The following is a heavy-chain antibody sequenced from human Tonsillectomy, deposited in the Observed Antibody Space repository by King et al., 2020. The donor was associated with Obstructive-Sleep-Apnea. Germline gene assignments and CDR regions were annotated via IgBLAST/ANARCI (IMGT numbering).Heavy chain of an antibody. CDR2: IYYSGST. CDR1: GGSISSGGYS. D-gene: IGHD5-18*01. Sequence: QLQESGPGLVKPSQTLSLTCAVSGGSISSGGYSWSWIRQPPGKGLEWIGYIYYSGSTYYNPSLKSRVTISVDTSKNQFSLKLSSVTAADTAVYYCARAGTAMAIDYWGQGTLVTVSS. CDR3: ARAGTAMAIDY. J-gene: IGHJ4*02. V-gene: IGHV4-30-4*07.